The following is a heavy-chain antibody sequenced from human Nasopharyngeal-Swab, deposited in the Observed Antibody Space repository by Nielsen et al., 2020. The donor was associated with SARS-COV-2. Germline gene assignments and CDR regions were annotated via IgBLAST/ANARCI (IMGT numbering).Heavy chain of an antibody. Sequence: ASVQVSCKVSGYTLTELSMHWVRQAPGKGLEWRGGFDPEDGETIYAQKFQGRVTMTEDTSTDTAYMDLSSLRSEDTAVYYCATSSPVVSSGNWFDPWGQGTLVTVSS. CDR1: GYTLTELS. J-gene: IGHJ5*02. CDR3: ATSSPVVSSGNWFDP. D-gene: IGHD2-8*02. V-gene: IGHV1-24*01. CDR2: FDPEDGET.